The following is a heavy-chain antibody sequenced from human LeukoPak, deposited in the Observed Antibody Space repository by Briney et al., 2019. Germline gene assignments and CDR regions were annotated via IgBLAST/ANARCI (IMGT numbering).Heavy chain of an antibody. CDR1: GYSFTSYC. Sequence: GEPLKISCKGSGYSFTSYCIGWVRQLPGKGLEWMGIIYPGDSDTRYSPSFQGQVTISADKSISTAYLQWSSLKASDTAMYYCARRAVSTSLVDYWGQGTLVTVSS. V-gene: IGHV5-51*01. CDR2: IYPGDSDT. CDR3: ARRAVSTSLVDY. D-gene: IGHD4-17*01. J-gene: IGHJ4*02.